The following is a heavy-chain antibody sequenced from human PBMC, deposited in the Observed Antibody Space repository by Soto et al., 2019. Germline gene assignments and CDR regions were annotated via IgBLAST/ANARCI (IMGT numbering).Heavy chain of an antibody. V-gene: IGHV3-30-3*01. J-gene: IGHJ3*01. Sequence: QVQLVESGGGVVQPGRSLRLSCAASGFTFSSYAMHWVRQAPGKGLEWVAVISYDGNNKYYADSVKGRFTISRDNSKNTLYLQMNSLRAEDTAVYYCAREVIAASWGQGTMVTVSS. CDR1: GFTFSSYA. CDR2: ISYDGNNK. CDR3: AREVIAAS. D-gene: IGHD6-6*01.